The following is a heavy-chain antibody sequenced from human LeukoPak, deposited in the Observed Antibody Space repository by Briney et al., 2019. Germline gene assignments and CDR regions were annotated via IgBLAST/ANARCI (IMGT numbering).Heavy chain of an antibody. V-gene: IGHV3-64*02. CDR1: GFTFSDYS. J-gene: IGHJ5*02. D-gene: IGHD2-21*01. CDR3: ARVVSDGWFDP. CDR2: ISSNGGST. Sequence: GGSLRLSCAASGFTFSDYSMHWVRQAPGKGLEYVSAISSNGGSTYYADSVKGRFTISRERSKNTLYLQMGSLRTEDMAVYYCARVVSDGWFDPWGQGTLVTVSS.